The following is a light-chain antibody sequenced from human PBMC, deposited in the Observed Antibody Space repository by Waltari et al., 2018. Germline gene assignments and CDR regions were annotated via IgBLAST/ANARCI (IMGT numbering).Light chain of an antibody. CDR3: SSFTSSSTLV. CDR1: ISDVGGSNH. V-gene: IGLV2-14*03. CDR2: DVT. J-gene: IGLJ1*01. Sequence: QSALPQPAPASGSPGQSITISCTGTISDVGGSNHVAWYQQHPGKAPRLLIYDVTNRPSGVSNRFSGSKSGNTASLTISGLQAEDEADYHCSSFTSSSTLVFGTGTKVTVL.